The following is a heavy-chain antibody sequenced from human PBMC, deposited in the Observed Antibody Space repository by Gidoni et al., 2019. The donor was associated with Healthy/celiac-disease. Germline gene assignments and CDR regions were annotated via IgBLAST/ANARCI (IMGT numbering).Heavy chain of an antibody. CDR3: ARDFGYCGGDCYGDWFDP. J-gene: IGHJ5*02. CDR1: GFTFRSSA. V-gene: IGHV3-64*01. Sequence: EVQLVESGGGLVQPGGSLRLSCAASGFTFRSSAMHWVRQAPGKGLEYVSAISSNGGSTYYANSVKGRFTISRDNSKNTLYLQMGSLRAEDMAVYYCARDFGYCGGDCYGDWFDPWGQGTLVTVSS. D-gene: IGHD2-21*02. CDR2: ISSNGGST.